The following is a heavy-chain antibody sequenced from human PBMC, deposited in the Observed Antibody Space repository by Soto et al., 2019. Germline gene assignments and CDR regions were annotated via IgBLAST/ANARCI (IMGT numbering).Heavy chain of an antibody. J-gene: IGHJ4*02. CDR3: ARDYFRLGYFDY. D-gene: IGHD3-9*01. V-gene: IGHV4-31*03. CDR1: GASISSGAYF. CDR2: IYFSGAT. Sequence: SETLSLTCTVSGASISSGAYFWSWIRQHPGKGLEWIGHIYFSGATDYNPSLKSRVTISLDTSKTQFSLNLSSVTAADTAVYYCARDYFRLGYFDYWGQGARVTV.